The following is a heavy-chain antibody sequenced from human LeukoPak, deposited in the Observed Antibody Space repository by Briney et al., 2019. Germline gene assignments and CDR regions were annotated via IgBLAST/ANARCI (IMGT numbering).Heavy chain of an antibody. V-gene: IGHV3-7*01. D-gene: IGHD6-19*01. CDR3: ARDLTKWLVPSYFDY. CDR1: GFTFSSYW. Sequence: GGSLRLSCAASGFTFSSYWMSWVRQAPGKGLEWVANIKQDGSEKYYVDSVKGRFTISRDNAKNSLYLQMNSLRAEDTAVYYCARDLTKWLVPSYFDYWGQGTLVTVPS. CDR2: IKQDGSEK. J-gene: IGHJ4*02.